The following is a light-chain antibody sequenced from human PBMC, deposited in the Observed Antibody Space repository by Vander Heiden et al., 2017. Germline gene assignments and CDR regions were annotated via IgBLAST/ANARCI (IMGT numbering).Light chain of an antibody. CDR3: QLDNSYYRT. Sequence: DIQMTPSPSTLSASVGDRVTITCRASQSISSWLAWYQQKPGKAPKLLIYKASSLESGVPSRFSGSGSGTEFTLTIISLQLDDFATYYCQLDNSYYRTFGQGTKVEIK. CDR1: QSISSW. J-gene: IGKJ1*01. V-gene: IGKV1-5*03. CDR2: KAS.